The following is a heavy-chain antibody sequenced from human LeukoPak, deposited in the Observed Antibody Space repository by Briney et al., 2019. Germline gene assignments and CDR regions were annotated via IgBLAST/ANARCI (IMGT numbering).Heavy chain of an antibody. CDR2: IYHSGST. CDR3: ARAEGGRIAARHYGMDV. D-gene: IGHD6-6*01. Sequence: SETLSLTCAVSGGSISSNNWWGWVRQPPGKGLEWIGEIYHSGSTNYNPSLKSRVTISVDKSKNQFSLKLSSVTAADTAVYYCARAEGGRIAARHYGMDVWGQGTTVTVSS. V-gene: IGHV4-4*02. J-gene: IGHJ6*02. CDR1: GGSISSNNW.